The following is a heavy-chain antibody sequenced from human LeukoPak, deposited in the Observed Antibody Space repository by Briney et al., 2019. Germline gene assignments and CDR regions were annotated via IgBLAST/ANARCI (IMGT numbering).Heavy chain of an antibody. CDR1: GFTFSSYA. V-gene: IGHV3-23*01. D-gene: IGHD3-9*01. CDR2: ISGSGGST. Sequence: HPGGSLRLSCAASGFTFSSYAMSWVRQAPGKGLEWVSTISGSGGSTYYADSVKGRFTISRDNSRPTVYLQMNSLTDEDTAIYYCATDPLYDILTGYFDNWGQGTLVTVSS. J-gene: IGHJ4*02. CDR3: ATDPLYDILTGYFDN.